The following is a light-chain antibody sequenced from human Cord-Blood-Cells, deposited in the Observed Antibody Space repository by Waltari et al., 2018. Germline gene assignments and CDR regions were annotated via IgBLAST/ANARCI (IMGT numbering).Light chain of an antibody. CDR3: QQRYSTPLT. J-gene: IGKJ4*01. V-gene: IGKV1-39*01. CDR2: AAS. CDR1: PSISSY. Sequence: DIQMTQSPSSLSASVGDRVTITCRASPSISSYLNWYQQKPGKAPKLLIYAASSLRSGVPSKFSASGSGRDVTLTNSSMQPEELGTYDWQQRYSTPLTFGGGTKGEIK.